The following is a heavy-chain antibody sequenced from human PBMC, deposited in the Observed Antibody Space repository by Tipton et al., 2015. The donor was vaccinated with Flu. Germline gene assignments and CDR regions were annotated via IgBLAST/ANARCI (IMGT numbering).Heavy chain of an antibody. V-gene: IGHV3-7*03. Sequence: SLRLSCAASGFTFSNYWISWVRQAPGKGLEWVANIKQDGSEKHYVDSVKGRFTISRDNAIPSLYLQMNSLRAEDTAVYYCARQIGGGDCYWGQGTLVTVSS. CDR3: ARQIGGGDCY. J-gene: IGHJ4*02. D-gene: IGHD2-21*01. CDR2: IKQDGSEK. CDR1: GFTFSNYW.